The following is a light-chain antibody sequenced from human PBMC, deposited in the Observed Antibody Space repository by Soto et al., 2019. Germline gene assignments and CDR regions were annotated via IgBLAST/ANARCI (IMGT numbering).Light chain of an antibody. CDR1: QSVSSTL. CDR2: GVS. Sequence: ELVLTQSPVALSLSSGERATLSCRASQSVSSTLFTWYQQKPGQARRLLIYGVSSRATGIPDRFSGSVSGTDFTLTISRVEPEDFVVYFCQRYSDSSCTFGQGGRVEIK. J-gene: IGKJ1*01. CDR3: QRYSDSSCT. V-gene: IGKV3-20*01.